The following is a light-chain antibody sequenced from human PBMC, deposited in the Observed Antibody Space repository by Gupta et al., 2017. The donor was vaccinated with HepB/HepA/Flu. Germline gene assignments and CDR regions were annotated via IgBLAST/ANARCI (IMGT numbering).Light chain of an antibody. CDR3: AAWDDSRNGWV. CDR2: SNK. V-gene: IGLV1-44*01. J-gene: IGLJ3*02. Sequence: QSVLTQPPSASGTPGQRVTISCSGSASNIGSNTINWYHQLPGTAPKLLIYSNKQRPSGVPDRFSGSKSGTSASLAINGLQSDDESDYYCAAWDDSRNGWVLGGGTKLTVL. CDR1: ASNIGSNT.